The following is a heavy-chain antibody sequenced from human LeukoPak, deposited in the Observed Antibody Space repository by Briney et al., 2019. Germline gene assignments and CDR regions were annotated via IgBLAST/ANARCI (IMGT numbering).Heavy chain of an antibody. J-gene: IGHJ6*04. Sequence: SETPSLTCTVSGGSISSYYWSWIRQPPGKGPEWIGYIYYSGSTNYNPSLKSRVTISVDTSKNQFSLKLSSVTAADTAVYYCARGSRTMVYYYGMDVWGKGTTVTVSS. CDR2: IYYSGST. V-gene: IGHV4-59*01. D-gene: IGHD3-10*01. CDR3: ARGSRTMVYYYGMDV. CDR1: GGSISSYY.